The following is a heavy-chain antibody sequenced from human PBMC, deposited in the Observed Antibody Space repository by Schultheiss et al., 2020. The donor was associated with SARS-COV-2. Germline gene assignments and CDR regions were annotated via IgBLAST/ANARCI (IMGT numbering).Heavy chain of an antibody. D-gene: IGHD1-26*01. CDR1: GYSFTSYC. Sequence: GGSLRLSCKGSGYSFTSYCIGWVRQMPGKGLEWMGIIYPGDSDTRYSPSFQGQVTISADKSISTAFLQWSSLKASDTAMYYCASSQSYSGSYHLDYWGQGTLVTVSS. CDR3: ASSQSYSGSYHLDY. CDR2: IYPGDSDT. V-gene: IGHV5-51*01. J-gene: IGHJ4*02.